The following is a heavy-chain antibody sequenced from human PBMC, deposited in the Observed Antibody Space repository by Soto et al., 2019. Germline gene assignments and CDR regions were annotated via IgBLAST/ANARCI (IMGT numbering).Heavy chain of an antibody. CDR1: GYSFLTYW. D-gene: IGHD5-12*01. J-gene: IGHJ4*02. V-gene: IGHV5-51*01. CDR3: ARGVNMATPHKYYFDY. Sequence: GESLKISCQGSGYSFLTYWLGWGRQMPGKGLEWVGSIYPGSSGIRYSPSCQGQVNISADKSINTAYLHWSSPKTPDPARYYCARGVNMATPHKYYFDYWGQGTLVTVSS. CDR2: IYPGSSGI.